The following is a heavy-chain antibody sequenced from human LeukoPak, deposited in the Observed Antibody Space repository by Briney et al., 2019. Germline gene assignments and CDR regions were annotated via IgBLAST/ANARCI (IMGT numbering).Heavy chain of an antibody. V-gene: IGHV5-51*01. CDR2: IYPDDSDT. CDR3: ARPRNVQAGTTGYIDY. D-gene: IGHD1-7*01. J-gene: IGHJ4*02. CDR1: GYTFISYW. Sequence: GESLKISCKGSGYTFISYWISWVRQMPGKGLEWMGRIYPDDSDTRYSPSFQGQVTISADNSITTAYLQWSSLKASDTAMYFCARPRNVQAGTTGYIDYWGQGTLVTVSS.